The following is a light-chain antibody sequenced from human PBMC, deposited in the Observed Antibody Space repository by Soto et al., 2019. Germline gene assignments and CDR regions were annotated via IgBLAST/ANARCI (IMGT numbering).Light chain of an antibody. Sequence: EIVLTQSPATLSLSPGERATLSCRASQSINYFLAWYQQKPGQAPRLLIYDASNRATGIPARFSGSGSGTDFTLTISSLEPEDFAVYYCQQYGRSWWTFGQGTKVEVQ. CDR1: QSINYF. CDR3: QQYGRSWWT. V-gene: IGKV3-11*01. CDR2: DAS. J-gene: IGKJ1*01.